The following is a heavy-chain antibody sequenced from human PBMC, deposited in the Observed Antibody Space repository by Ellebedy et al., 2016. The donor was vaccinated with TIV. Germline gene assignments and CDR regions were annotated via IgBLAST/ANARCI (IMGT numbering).Heavy chain of an antibody. D-gene: IGHD4-17*01. Sequence: SETLSLTXTVSGGSISSSSYYWGWIRQPPGKGLEWIGSIYYSGSTYYNPSLKSRVTISVDTSKNQFSLKLSSVTAADTAVYYCARFPMTKVVRWFNPWGQGTLVTVSS. J-gene: IGHJ5*02. CDR3: ARFPMTKVVRWFNP. V-gene: IGHV4-39*01. CDR2: IYYSGST. CDR1: GGSISSSSYY.